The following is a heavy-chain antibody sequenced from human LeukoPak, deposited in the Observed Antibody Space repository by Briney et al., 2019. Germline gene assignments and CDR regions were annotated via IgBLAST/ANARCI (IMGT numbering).Heavy chain of an antibody. D-gene: IGHD4-17*01. CDR3: ARHGDFCFDN. CDR1: GFTFSHYW. J-gene: IGHJ4*02. CDR2: INPDGSEK. V-gene: IGHV3-7*03. Sequence: GGSLRLSCVVSGFTFSHYWMNWVRQAPGKGLEYVAYINPDGSEKNCVDSVKGRFSISRDNAQNTLFLQMNSLRAEDTALYYRARHGDFCFDNWGQGTPVTVS.